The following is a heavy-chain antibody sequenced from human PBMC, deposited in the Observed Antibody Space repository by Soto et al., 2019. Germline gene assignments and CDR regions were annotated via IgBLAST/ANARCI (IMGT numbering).Heavy chain of an antibody. J-gene: IGHJ4*02. Sequence: GGSLRLSCAASGFTFSSYGMHWVRQAPGKGLERVAVIWYDGSNKYYADSVKGRFTISRDNSKNTLYLQMNSLRAEDTAVYYCARDESWSLDYWGQGTLVTVSS. CDR1: GFTFSSYG. CDR2: IWYDGSNK. V-gene: IGHV3-33*01. CDR3: ARDESWSLDY. D-gene: IGHD6-13*01.